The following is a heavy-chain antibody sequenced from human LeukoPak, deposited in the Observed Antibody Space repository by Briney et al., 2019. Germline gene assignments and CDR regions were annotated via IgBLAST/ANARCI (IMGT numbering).Heavy chain of an antibody. V-gene: IGHV4-59*01. CDR2: ISYSGST. CDR1: GGSISSYY. Sequence: SETLSLTCTVSGGSISSYYWSWIRQPPGKGLEWIGYISYSGSTNYNPSLKSRITISVDTSKNQFSLKLSSVTAADTAVYYCARDPYHYGMDVWGQGTTVTVSS. J-gene: IGHJ6*02. CDR3: ARDPYHYGMDV.